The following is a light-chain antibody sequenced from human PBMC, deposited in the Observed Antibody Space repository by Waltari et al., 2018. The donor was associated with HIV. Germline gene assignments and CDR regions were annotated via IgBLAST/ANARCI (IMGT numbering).Light chain of an antibody. Sequence: DIVMIQSPDSLTVSLGARAAINCKFSQSILYSANNKNYLTWYQQKPGQPPKLLIYWASTRESGVPDRFSGSGSGTDFTLTISSLQAEDVAVYYCQQYYSTPWTFGQGTKVEIK. CDR1: QSILYSANNKNY. CDR3: QQYYSTPWT. J-gene: IGKJ1*01. V-gene: IGKV4-1*01. CDR2: WAS.